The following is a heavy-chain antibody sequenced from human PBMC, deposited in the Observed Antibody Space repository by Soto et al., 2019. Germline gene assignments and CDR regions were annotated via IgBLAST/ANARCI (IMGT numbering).Heavy chain of an antibody. Sequence: QVQLVQSGAEVKKPGASVKVSCKASGYTFTSYGISWVRQAPGQGLEWMGWIRAYNGNTNYAQKPQGRVTMTTDTTTRTAYTELRSLSSDDTAVYYCARDLPTMDVWGQGTTVTVSS. CDR2: IRAYNGNT. CDR1: GYTFTSYG. J-gene: IGHJ6*02. CDR3: ARDLPTMDV. V-gene: IGHV1-18*01.